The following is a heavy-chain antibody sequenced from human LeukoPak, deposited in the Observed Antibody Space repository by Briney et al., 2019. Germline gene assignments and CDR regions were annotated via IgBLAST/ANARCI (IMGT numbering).Heavy chain of an antibody. V-gene: IGHV3-74*01. Sequence: PGGSLRLSCAASGFTFSSYWMHWVRQAPGKGLVWVSRINSAGSSTNYADSVKGRFTISRDNAKNTVYLQMNGLRAEDPAVYYCTRMGDDFWSGYSIGEVDYWGRGTLVTVSS. CDR3: TRMGDDFWSGYSIGEVDY. CDR2: INSAGSST. D-gene: IGHD3-3*01. J-gene: IGHJ4*02. CDR1: GFTFSSYW.